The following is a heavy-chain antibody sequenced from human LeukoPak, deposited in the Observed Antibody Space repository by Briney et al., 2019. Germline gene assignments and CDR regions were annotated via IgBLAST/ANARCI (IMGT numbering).Heavy chain of an antibody. CDR2: ISSSRSYI. D-gene: IGHD2-2*01. CDR3: ARAVPICSSTSCPLGY. CDR1: GLTFSSYS. J-gene: IGHJ4*02. V-gene: IGHV3-21*01. Sequence: PGGSLRLSCVASGLTFSSYSMNWVRQAPGKGLEWVSSISSSRSYIYYADSVKGRFTISRDNAKNSLYLQMNSLRAEDTAVYYCARAVPICSSTSCPLGYWGQGTLVAVSS.